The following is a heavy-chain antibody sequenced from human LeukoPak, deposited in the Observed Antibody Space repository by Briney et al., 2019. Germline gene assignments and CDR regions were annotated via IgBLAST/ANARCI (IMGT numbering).Heavy chain of an antibody. D-gene: IGHD3-22*01. CDR1: GGSISGYY. Sequence: PSETLSLTCTVSGGSISGYYWSWVRQAPGKGLEWVSVIYSGGSTYYADSVKGRFTISRDNSKNTLYLQMNSLRAEDTAVYYCARERSSGYYSYYFDYWGQGTLVTVSS. CDR3: ARERSSGYYSYYFDY. V-gene: IGHV3-53*01. J-gene: IGHJ4*02. CDR2: IYSGGST.